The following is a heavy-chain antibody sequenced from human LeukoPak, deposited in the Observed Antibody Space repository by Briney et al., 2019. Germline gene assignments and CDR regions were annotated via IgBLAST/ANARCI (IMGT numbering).Heavy chain of an antibody. Sequence: SETLSLTCTVSGGSISSHYWSWIRQPPGKGLEWIGYIYYSGSTNYNPSLKSRVTISVDTSKNQFSLKLSSVTAADTAVYYCARVNGYYGSGSYYNDGWFDPWGQGTLDTVSS. J-gene: IGHJ5*02. CDR2: IYYSGST. V-gene: IGHV4-59*11. D-gene: IGHD3-10*01. CDR3: ARVNGYYGSGSYYNDGWFDP. CDR1: GGSISSHY.